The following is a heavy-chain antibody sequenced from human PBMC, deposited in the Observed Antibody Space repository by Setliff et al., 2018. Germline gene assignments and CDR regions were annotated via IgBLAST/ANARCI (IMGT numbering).Heavy chain of an antibody. J-gene: IGHJ4*02. Sequence: GASVKVSCKASGYTFSTYGLHWVRQAPGQGPEWMGMIITNTGKTSYAQKFQGRVTMTTDTSTGTVYMELQSLRSDDTAVYYCVRSSAPQVVLAADFDFWGQGTPVTVSS. CDR2: IITNTGKT. D-gene: IGHD6-19*01. CDR3: VRSSAPQVVLAADFDF. V-gene: IGHV1-18*01. CDR1: GYTFSTYG.